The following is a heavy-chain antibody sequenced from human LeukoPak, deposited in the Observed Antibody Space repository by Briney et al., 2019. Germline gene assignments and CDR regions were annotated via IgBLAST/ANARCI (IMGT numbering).Heavy chain of an antibody. CDR2: IYYSGST. Sequence: PSETLSLTCTVSGGSISSSSYYWGWIRQPPGKGLEWIGSIYYSGSTYYNPSLKSRATIPVDTSKNQFSLKLSSVTAADTAVYYCARLYYYDSSGPHWGQGTLVTVSS. V-gene: IGHV4-39*01. J-gene: IGHJ1*01. CDR3: ARLYYYDSSGPH. D-gene: IGHD3-22*01. CDR1: GGSISSSSYY.